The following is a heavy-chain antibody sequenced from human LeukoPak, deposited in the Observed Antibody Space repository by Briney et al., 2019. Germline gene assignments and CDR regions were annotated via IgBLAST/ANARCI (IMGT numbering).Heavy chain of an antibody. J-gene: IGHJ3*02. D-gene: IGHD1-26*01. CDR1: GFTFSSYE. CDR3: AREHLGVSAFDI. Sequence: GGSLRLSCAASGFTFSSYEMNWVRQAPGKGLEWVSYISSSGSTIYYADSVKGRFTISRDNAKNSLYLQMNSLRAEDTAVYYCAREHLGVSAFDIWGQGTMVTVSS. CDR2: ISSSGSTI. V-gene: IGHV3-48*03.